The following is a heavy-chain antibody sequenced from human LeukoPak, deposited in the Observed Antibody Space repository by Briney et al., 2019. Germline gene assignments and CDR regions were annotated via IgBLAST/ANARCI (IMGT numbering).Heavy chain of an antibody. D-gene: IGHD3-22*01. CDR2: IYYSGST. J-gene: IGHJ5*02. V-gene: IGHV4-59*01. Sequence: PSETLSLTCTVSGGSISSYYWSWIRQPPGKGLEWIGYIYYSGSTNYNPSLKSRVTISVDTSKNQFSLKLSSVTAADTAVYYCARGSDYYDSSGYYATWGQGTLVTVSS. CDR3: ARGSDYYDSSGYYAT. CDR1: GGSISSYY.